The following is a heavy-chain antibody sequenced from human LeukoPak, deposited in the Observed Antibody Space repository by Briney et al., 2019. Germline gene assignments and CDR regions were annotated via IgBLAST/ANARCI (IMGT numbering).Heavy chain of an antibody. J-gene: IGHJ4*02. Sequence: GGSLRLSCAASGFTFSSSQMNWVRQAPGKGLEWVSYISGSGSIIYYADSVKGRFPISRDNAKNSPYLQVNSLRAEDTAVYYCARSFDYWGQGTLVTVSS. CDR1: GFTFSSSQ. CDR2: ISGSGSII. CDR3: ARSFDY. V-gene: IGHV3-48*03.